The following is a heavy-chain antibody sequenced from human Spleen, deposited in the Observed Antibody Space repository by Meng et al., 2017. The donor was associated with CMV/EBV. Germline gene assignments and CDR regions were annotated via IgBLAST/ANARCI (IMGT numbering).Heavy chain of an antibody. D-gene: IGHD3-10*01. Sequence: SVKVSCKASGGTFSDHAVSWVRQAPGQGLEWMVGVVPIFGTASFAQKFQGRVTVTTDESMTTAYMELTGLRSEDTAMYYCARAVGDFDIWGQGTMVTVSS. J-gene: IGHJ3*02. CDR1: GGTFSDHA. CDR2: VVPIFGTA. CDR3: ARAVGDFDI. V-gene: IGHV1-69*05.